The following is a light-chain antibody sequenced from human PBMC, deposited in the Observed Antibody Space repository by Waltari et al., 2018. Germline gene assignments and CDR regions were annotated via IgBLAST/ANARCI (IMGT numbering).Light chain of an antibody. V-gene: IGLV2-23*01. CDR3: CTYGGSRRV. CDR2: EGS. Sequence: QSALTQPASVSGSPGQSITISCTGTTSDIGSNNFVSWYQQHPGNAPKLMIYEGSNRPSGISDRFSGSKSGNTASLTISGLQAEDEADYYCCTYGGSRRVFGGGTKVTVL. CDR1: TSDIGSNNF. J-gene: IGLJ3*02.